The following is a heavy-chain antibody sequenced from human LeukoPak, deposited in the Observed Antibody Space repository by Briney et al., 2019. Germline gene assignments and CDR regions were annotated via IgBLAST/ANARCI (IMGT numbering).Heavy chain of an antibody. V-gene: IGHV3-30*02. Sequence: GGSLRLSCAASGFTFSSYGMHWVRQAPGKGLEWVAFIRYDGSNKYYADSVKGRFTISRDNSKNTLYLQMNSLRAEDTAVYYCAKDPGLWFGEQGAFDIWGQGTMVTVSS. CDR2: IRYDGSNK. CDR1: GFTFSSYG. D-gene: IGHD3-10*01. CDR3: AKDPGLWFGEQGAFDI. J-gene: IGHJ3*02.